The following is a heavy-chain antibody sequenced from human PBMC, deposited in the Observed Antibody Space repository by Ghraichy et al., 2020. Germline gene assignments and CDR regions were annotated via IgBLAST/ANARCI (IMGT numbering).Heavy chain of an antibody. Sequence: GSLRLSCAASGFTVSSNYMSWVRQAPGKGLEWVSVIYSGGSTYYADSVKGRFTISRDNSKNTLYLQMNSLRAEDTAVYYCARGPIQLWPEVSGMDVWGQGTTVTVSS. CDR1: GFTVSSNY. D-gene: IGHD5-18*01. CDR2: IYSGGST. CDR3: ARGPIQLWPEVSGMDV. J-gene: IGHJ6*02. V-gene: IGHV3-53*01.